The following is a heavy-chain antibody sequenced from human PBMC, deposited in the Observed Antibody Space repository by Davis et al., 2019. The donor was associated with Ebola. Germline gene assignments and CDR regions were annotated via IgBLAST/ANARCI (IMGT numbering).Heavy chain of an antibody. CDR3: ARVNLWSRGWGMDV. D-gene: IGHD2-21*01. CDR1: GFTFSDYA. J-gene: IGHJ6*04. CDR2: ISTGGTTT. V-gene: IGHV3-11*04. Sequence: GESLKISCAAFGFTFSDYAMSWVRQTPEKGLEWLSYISTGGTTTYYADSVKGRFTSSRDNAKNSLYLQMNSLRDEDTAVYYCARVNLWSRGWGMDVWGKGTTVTVSS.